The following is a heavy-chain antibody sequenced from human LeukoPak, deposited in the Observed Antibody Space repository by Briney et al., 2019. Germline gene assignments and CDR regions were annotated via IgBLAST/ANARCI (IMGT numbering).Heavy chain of an antibody. V-gene: IGHV3-23*01. Sequence: GGSLRLSCAPCGFTFSRHAMSWVRQAPGKGLEWVSAISGSGGSTYYADSVRGRFTISRYNSKNTLYLQMNSLRAEDTAVYYWAQDLDRVVLRYFDWLFSSMDVWGKGITVTVSS. J-gene: IGHJ6*03. CDR3: AQDLDRVVLRYFDWLFSSMDV. D-gene: IGHD3-9*01. CDR1: GFTFSRHA. CDR2: ISGSGGST.